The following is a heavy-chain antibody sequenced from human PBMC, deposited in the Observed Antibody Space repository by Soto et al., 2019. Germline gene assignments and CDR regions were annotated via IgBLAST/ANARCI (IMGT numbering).Heavy chain of an antibody. CDR3: TTDLQSYRDGYSTYYYYYGMDV. J-gene: IGHJ6*02. CDR2: IKSKTDGGTT. Sequence: EVQLLESGGGLVQPGGSLRLSCAASGFTFSNAWMSWVRQAPGKGLEWVGRIKSKTDGGTTDYAAPVKGRFTISRDDSKNTLYLQMNSLKTEDTAVYYCTTDLQSYRDGYSTYYYYYGMDVWGQGTTVTVSS. V-gene: IGHV3-15*01. CDR1: GFTFSNAW. D-gene: IGHD4-4*01.